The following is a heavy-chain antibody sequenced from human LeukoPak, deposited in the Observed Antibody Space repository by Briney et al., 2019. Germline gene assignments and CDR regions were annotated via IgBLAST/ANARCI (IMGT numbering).Heavy chain of an antibody. V-gene: IGHV3-30-3*01. CDR2: ISYDGSNK. Sequence: GRSLRLSCAASGFTFSSYAMHWVRQAPGKGLEWVAVISYDGSNKYYADSVKGRFTISRDNSKNTLYLQMNSLRAEDTAVYYCARPLKYVGDLGGFDYWGRGTLVTVSS. D-gene: IGHD3-10*02. J-gene: IGHJ4*02. CDR3: ARPLKYVGDLGGFDY. CDR1: GFTFSSYA.